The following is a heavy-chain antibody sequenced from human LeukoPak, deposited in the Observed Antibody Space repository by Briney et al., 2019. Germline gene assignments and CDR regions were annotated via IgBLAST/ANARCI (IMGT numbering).Heavy chain of an antibody. CDR2: IYYSGGT. D-gene: IGHD3-22*01. CDR3: ARLYYDSFFDY. CDR1: GGSISSYY. V-gene: IGHV4-59*08. J-gene: IGHJ4*02. Sequence: SETLSLTCTVSGGSISSYYWSWIRQPPGKRLEWIGYIYYSGGTNYNPSLKSRVTISVDTSKNQFSLKLSSVTAADTAVYYCARLYYDSFFDYWGQGTLVTVSS.